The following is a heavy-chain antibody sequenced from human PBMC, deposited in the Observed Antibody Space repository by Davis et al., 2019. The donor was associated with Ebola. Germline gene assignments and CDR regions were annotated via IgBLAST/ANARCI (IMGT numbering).Heavy chain of an antibody. V-gene: IGHV4-59*08. CDR1: GGSISSYY. J-gene: IGHJ5*02. Sequence: PSETLSLTCTVSGGSISSYYWSWIRQPPGKGLGWIGYIYYSGSTNYNPSLKSRVTISVDTSKNQFSLKLSSVTAADTAVYYCARNPRTRSWGSTVTTWGRNWFDPWGQGTLVTVSS. CDR3: ARNPRTRSWGSTVTTWGRNWFDP. D-gene: IGHD4-17*01. CDR2: IYYSGST.